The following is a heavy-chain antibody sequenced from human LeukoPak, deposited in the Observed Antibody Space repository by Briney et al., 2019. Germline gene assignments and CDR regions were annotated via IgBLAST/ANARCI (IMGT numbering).Heavy chain of an antibody. CDR1: VFTVSSNY. J-gene: IGHJ6*02. Sequence: PGGSLRLSCAASVFTVSSNYMSWVRQAPGEGLEWVSVIYSGGSTYYADSVKGRFTISRDNSKNTLYLQMNSLRAEDTAVYYCARRRDYSYYGMDVSGQGTTVTVSS. V-gene: IGHV3-66*02. CDR3: ARRRDYSYYGMDV. CDR2: IYSGGST.